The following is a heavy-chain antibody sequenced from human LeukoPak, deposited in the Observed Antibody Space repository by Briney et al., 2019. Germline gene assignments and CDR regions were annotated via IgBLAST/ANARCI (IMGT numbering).Heavy chain of an antibody. CDR1: GFTFSDYY. V-gene: IGHV3-11*01. Sequence: GGSLRLSCAASGFTFSDYYMSWIRQAPGKGLEWVPYISSSGSTIYYADSVKGRFTISRDNSKNTLYLQMNSLRAEDTAVYYCARSPPPYYYYYGMDVWGQGTTVTVSS. CDR2: ISSSGSTI. CDR3: ARSPPPYYYYYGMDV. J-gene: IGHJ6*02.